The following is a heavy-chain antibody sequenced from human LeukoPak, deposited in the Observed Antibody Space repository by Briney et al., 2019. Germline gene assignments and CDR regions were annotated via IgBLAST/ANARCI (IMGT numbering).Heavy chain of an antibody. CDR3: AKGMERPTGEYYFGY. CDR2: ISWNSGSI. V-gene: IGHV3-9*01. CDR1: GSTFDDYA. J-gene: IGHJ4*02. Sequence: GGSLRLSCAASGSTFDDYAMHWVRQAPGKGLEWVSGISWNSGSIGYADSVKGRFTISRDNAKNSLYLQMNSLRAEDTALYYCAKGMERPTGEYYFGYWGQGTLVTASS. D-gene: IGHD1-1*01.